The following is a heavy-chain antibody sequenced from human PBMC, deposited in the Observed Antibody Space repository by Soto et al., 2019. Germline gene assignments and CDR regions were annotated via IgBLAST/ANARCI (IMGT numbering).Heavy chain of an antibody. CDR1: GGSISSYY. CDR3: ARVGSSSWYGGYFDY. CDR2: IYYSGST. Sequence: SETLSLTCTVSGGSISSYYWSWIRQPPGKGLEWIGYIYYSGSTNYNPSLKSRVTISVDTSKNQFSLKLSSVTAADTAVYYCARVGSSSWYGGYFDYWGQGTLVTVSS. D-gene: IGHD6-13*01. J-gene: IGHJ4*02. V-gene: IGHV4-59*01.